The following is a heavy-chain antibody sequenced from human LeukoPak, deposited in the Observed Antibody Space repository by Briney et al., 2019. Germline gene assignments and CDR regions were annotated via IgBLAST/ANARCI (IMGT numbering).Heavy chain of an antibody. CDR2: INTYNGNT. J-gene: IGHJ1*01. Sequence: GASVKVSCKASGYTFANYGINWERQAPGQGLEWMGWINTYNGNTIYAQKLQGRVTMTTDTSTSTAYMELRSLRSDDTAVYYCARDDRSVDTAMSFQHWGQGTLLTVAS. CDR1: GYTFANYG. CDR3: ARDDRSVDTAMSFQH. V-gene: IGHV1-18*01. D-gene: IGHD5-18*01.